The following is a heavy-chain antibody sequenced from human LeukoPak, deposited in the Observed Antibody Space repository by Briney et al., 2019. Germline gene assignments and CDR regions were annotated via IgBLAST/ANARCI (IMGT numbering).Heavy chain of an antibody. J-gene: IGHJ4*02. CDR1: GGSISSSSYY. D-gene: IGHD6-19*01. CDR2: IYYSGST. CDR3: ACQHSSGYY. V-gene: IGHV4-39*01. Sequence: SETLSLTCTVSGGSISSSSYYWGWIRQPPGKGLEWIGNIYYSGSTYYNPSLKSRVTISVDTSKNQFSLKLSSVTAADTAVYYCACQHSSGYYWGQGTLVTVSS.